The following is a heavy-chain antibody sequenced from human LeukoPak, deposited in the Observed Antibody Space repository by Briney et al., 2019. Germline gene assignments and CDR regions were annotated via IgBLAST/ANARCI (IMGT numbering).Heavy chain of an antibody. CDR2: IYYSGST. CDR3: ARHFLDAWFDP. V-gene: IGHV4-59*08. Sequence: SETLSLTCTVSGGSISSYYWSWIRQPPGKGLEWIGYIYYSGSTNYNPSLKSRVTISVDTSKNQYSLKLSSVTAADTAVYYCARHFLDAWFDPWGQGTLVTVSS. CDR1: GGSISSYY. D-gene: IGHD1-1*01. J-gene: IGHJ5*02.